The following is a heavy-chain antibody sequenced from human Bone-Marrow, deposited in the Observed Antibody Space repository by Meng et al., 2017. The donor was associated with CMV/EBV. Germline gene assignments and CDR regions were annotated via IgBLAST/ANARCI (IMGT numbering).Heavy chain of an antibody. Sequence: SVKVSCKASGGTFSSYAISWVRQAPGQGLEWMGGIIPIFGTANYAQKFQGRVTITTDESTSTAYMELSSLRSEDTAVYCCAKSKLHYDFWSGYYIAVDYWGQGTLVTVSS. CDR2: IIPIFGTA. CDR1: GGTFSSYA. V-gene: IGHV1-69*05. CDR3: AKSKLHYDFWSGYYIAVDY. J-gene: IGHJ4*02. D-gene: IGHD3-3*01.